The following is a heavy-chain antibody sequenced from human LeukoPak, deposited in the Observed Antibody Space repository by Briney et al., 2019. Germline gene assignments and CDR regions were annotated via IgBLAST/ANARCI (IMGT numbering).Heavy chain of an antibody. V-gene: IGHV3-48*03. CDR1: GFTFSSYE. D-gene: IGHD6-6*01. CDR3: ASHHGGSIAARRILGGYFGY. J-gene: IGHJ4*02. CDR2: ISSSGSTI. Sequence: PGGSLRLSCAASGFTFSSYEMNWVRQAPGKGLEWVSYISSSGSTIYYADSVKGRFTISRDNAKNSLYLQMNSLRAEDTALYYCASHHGGSIAARRILGGYFGYWGQGTLVTVSS.